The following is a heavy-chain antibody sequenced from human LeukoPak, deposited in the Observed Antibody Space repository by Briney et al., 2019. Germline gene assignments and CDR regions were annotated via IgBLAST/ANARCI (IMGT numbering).Heavy chain of an antibody. V-gene: IGHV3-7*01. J-gene: IGHJ4*02. Sequence: PGGSLRLSCAASGFTFSSYWMSWVRQAPGKGLEWVANIKQDGGEKQYVDSVKGRFTISRDNVKNSLYLQMNSLRVEDTAVYYCAKASRGPGETYWGQGTLVTVSS. CDR1: GFTFSSYW. D-gene: IGHD3-10*01. CDR3: AKASRGPGETY. CDR2: IKQDGGEK.